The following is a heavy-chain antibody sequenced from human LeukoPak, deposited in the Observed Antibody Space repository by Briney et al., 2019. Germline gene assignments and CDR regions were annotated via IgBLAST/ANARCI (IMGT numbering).Heavy chain of an antibody. CDR2: IKSETDGGTT. D-gene: IGHD5-12*01. J-gene: IGHJ5*02. CDR3: SPGGYSGYDFS. V-gene: IGHV3-15*01. Sequence: PGGSLRLSCEASGFTLSSYWMHWVRQAPGKGLEWVGRIKSETDGGTTDYAAPVKGRFTISRDDSKSTLYLQMNSLKTEDTAVYYCSPGGYSGYDFSWGQGTLVTVSS. CDR1: GFTLSSYW.